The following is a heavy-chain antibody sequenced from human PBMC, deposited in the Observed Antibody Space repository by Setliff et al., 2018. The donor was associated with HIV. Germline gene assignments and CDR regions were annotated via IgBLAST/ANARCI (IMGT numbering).Heavy chain of an antibody. CDR2: INHGGST. Sequence: SETLSLTCAVYGGSFSGNYWSWIRQPPGKGLEWIGDINHGGSTNYNPSLKSRVSISLDKSKRQFSLKLSSVTAADTAVYYCARGQPRSAFDIWGQGTMVTVSS. D-gene: IGHD6-6*01. CDR3: ARGQPRSAFDI. CDR1: GGSFSGNY. V-gene: IGHV4-34*01. J-gene: IGHJ3*02.